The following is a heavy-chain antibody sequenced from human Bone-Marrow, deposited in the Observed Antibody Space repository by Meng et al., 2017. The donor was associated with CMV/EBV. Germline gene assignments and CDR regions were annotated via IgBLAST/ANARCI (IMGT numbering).Heavy chain of an antibody. CDR2: INPNSGGT. V-gene: IGHV1-2*02. CDR1: GYTFTRCY. Sequence: QGQLCHSGAEVKKRGASVKLACKASGYTFTRCYMHWVRQAPGQGLELMGWINPNSGGTNYAQKFQGRVTMTRDTSISTAYMELSRLRSDDTAVYYCARGRIPAIPLDYWGQGTLVTVSS. CDR3: ARGRIPAIPLDY. D-gene: IGHD2-2*01. J-gene: IGHJ4*02.